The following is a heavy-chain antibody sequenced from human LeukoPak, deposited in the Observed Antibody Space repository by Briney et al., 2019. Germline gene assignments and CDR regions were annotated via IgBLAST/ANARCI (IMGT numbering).Heavy chain of an antibody. CDR2: ISGSGGST. D-gene: IGHD7-27*01. V-gene: IGHV3-23*01. CDR3: AKDRRNWGSRVDY. CDR1: GFTFSTYA. J-gene: IGHJ4*02. Sequence: QPGGSLRLSCAAPGFTFSTYAMSWVRQAPGKGLEWVSAISGSGGSTYYADSVKGRFTISRDNSKNTLYLQINSLRAEDTAIYYCAKDRRNWGSRVDYWGQGTLVTVSS.